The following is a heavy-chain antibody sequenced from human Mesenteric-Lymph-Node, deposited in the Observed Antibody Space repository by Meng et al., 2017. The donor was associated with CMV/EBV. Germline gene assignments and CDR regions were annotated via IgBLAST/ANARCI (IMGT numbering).Heavy chain of an antibody. V-gene: IGHV3-11*04. CDR2: ISSSGSTI. J-gene: IGHJ6*02. Sequence: GGSLRLSCAASGFTFSDYYMSWIRQAPGKGLEWVSYISSSGSTIYYADSVKGRFTISRDNAKNTLYLQMNSLRAEDMAVYYCARDLGSEGYCSSTSCRSYYYYGMDVWGQGTTVTVSS. D-gene: IGHD2-2*01. CDR1: GFTFSDYY. CDR3: ARDLGSEGYCSSTSCRSYYYYGMDV.